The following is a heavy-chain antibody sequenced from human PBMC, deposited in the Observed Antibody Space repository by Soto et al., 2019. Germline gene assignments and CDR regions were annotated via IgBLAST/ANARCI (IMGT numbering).Heavy chain of an antibody. CDR1: GYTFTSYA. CDR3: ARDLLIHNYYYGSGSYYSWFDP. CDR2: INAGNGNT. D-gene: IGHD3-10*01. V-gene: IGHV1-3*01. Sequence: SVKVSCKASGYTFTSYAMHWVRQAPGQRLEWMGWINAGNGNTKYSQKFQGRVTITRDTSASTAYMELSSLRSEDTAVYYCARDLLIHNYYYGSGSYYSWFDPWGQGTLVTVSS. J-gene: IGHJ5*02.